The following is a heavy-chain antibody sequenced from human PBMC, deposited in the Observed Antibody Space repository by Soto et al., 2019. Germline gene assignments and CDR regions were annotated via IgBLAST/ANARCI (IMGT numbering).Heavy chain of an antibody. J-gene: IGHJ4*02. D-gene: IGHD2-21*01. V-gene: IGHV1-18*04. CDR3: SIYCGDECESGAY. CDR2: INTNHGKR. CDR1: GYTFTSYG. Sequence: QVQLVQSGGEVKKPGASVIVSCKTSGYTFTSYGINWVRQAPGQGLEWMGWINTNHGKRNNEDNFQDRITLTTNTSTRTGYLELRGLRSDDTAVYYCSIYCGDECESGAYWGQGTLVTVSS.